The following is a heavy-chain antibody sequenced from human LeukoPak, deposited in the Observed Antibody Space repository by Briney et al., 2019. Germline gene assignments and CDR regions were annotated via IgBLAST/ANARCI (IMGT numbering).Heavy chain of an antibody. Sequence: SETLSLTCAVYGGSFSGYYWSWIRQPPGKGLEWIGEINHSGSTNYSPPLKSRVTISVDTSKNQFSLKLSSVTAADTAVYYCARKHYDFWSGLSGWFDPWGQGTLVTVSS. V-gene: IGHV4-34*01. CDR3: ARKHYDFWSGLSGWFDP. D-gene: IGHD3-3*01. CDR1: GGSFSGYY. J-gene: IGHJ5*02. CDR2: INHSGST.